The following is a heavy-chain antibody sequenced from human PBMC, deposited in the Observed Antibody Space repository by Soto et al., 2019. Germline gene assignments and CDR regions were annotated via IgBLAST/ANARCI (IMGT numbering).Heavy chain of an antibody. J-gene: IGHJ6*03. CDR3: ARGVRGISHYYYYYMDV. V-gene: IGHV1-8*01. CDR2: MNPNSGNT. Sequence: ASVKVSCKASGYTFTSYDINWVRQATGQGLEWMGWMNPNSGNTGYAQKFQGRVTMTRNTSISTAYMELSSLRSEDTAVYYCARGVRGISHYYYYYMDVWGKGTTVTVSS. D-gene: IGHD3-10*01. CDR1: GYTFTSYD.